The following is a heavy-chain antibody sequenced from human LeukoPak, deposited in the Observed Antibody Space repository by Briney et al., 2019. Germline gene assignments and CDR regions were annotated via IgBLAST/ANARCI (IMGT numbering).Heavy chain of an antibody. CDR2: IGGSGVST. Sequence: PGGSLRLSCAASGFTFSNYVMSWVRQAPGKGLEWVSAIGGSGVSTYYADSVKGRFTISRDNSKNTLYLQMNGLRAEDTAVYYCAKASSSPPRYFDLWGRGTLVTVSS. CDR3: AKASSSPPRYFDL. J-gene: IGHJ2*01. V-gene: IGHV3-23*01. CDR1: GFTFSNYV. D-gene: IGHD6-6*01.